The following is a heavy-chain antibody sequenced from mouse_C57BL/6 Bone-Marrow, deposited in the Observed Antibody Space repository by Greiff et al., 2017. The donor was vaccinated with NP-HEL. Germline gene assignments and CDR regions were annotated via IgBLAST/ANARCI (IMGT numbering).Heavy chain of an antibody. CDR1: GYTFTSYG. CDR2: IYPRSGNT. CDR3: ARREYYGSSYYFDY. V-gene: IGHV1-81*01. J-gene: IGHJ2*01. Sequence: QVQLQQSGAELARPGASVKLSCKASGYTFTSYGISWVKQRTGQGLEWIGEIYPRSGNTYYNEKFKGKATLTADKSSSTAYMELRSLTSEDSAVDFCARREYYGSSYYFDYWGQGTTLTVSS. D-gene: IGHD1-1*01.